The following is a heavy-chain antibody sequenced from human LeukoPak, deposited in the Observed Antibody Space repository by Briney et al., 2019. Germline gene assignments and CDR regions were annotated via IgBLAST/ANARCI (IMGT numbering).Heavy chain of an antibody. J-gene: IGHJ5*02. CDR1: GFTFSSYW. D-gene: IGHD2-2*01. Sequence: GGSLRLFCAASGFTFSSYWMSRVRQAPGKGLEWVANIKQDGSEKYYVDSVKGRFTISRDNAKNSLYLQMNSLRAEDTAVYYCARDDCSSISCYHNWFDPWGQGTLVTVSS. CDR2: IKQDGSEK. V-gene: IGHV3-7*01. CDR3: ARDDCSSISCYHNWFDP.